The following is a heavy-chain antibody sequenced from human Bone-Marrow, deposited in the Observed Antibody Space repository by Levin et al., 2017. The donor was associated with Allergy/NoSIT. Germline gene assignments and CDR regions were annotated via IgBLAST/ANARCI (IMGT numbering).Heavy chain of an antibody. CDR2: ISSSSSYR. D-gene: IGHD4-17*01. CDR3: ARVSFAVTTAYWYLDL. Sequence: GGSLRLSCAASGFTFSSYSMNWVRQAPGKGLEWVSSISSSSSYRYYADSVKGRFTISRDDDKNSLSLQMNSLRAEDTAVYYCARVSFAVTTAYWYLDLWRRGTLITVSS. CDR1: GFTFSSYS. V-gene: IGHV3-21*01. J-gene: IGHJ2*01.